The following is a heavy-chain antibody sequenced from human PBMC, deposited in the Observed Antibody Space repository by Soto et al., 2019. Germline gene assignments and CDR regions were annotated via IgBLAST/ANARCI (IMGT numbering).Heavy chain of an antibody. V-gene: IGHV4-31*03. Sequence: TLSLTCTVSGGSISSGGYCWSWIRQHPGKGLEWIGYLYYSESTYYNPSLKSRVTISVDTSKNQFSLKLSSVTAADTAVYYCARDPEGYFDYWGQGTLVTVSS. J-gene: IGHJ4*02. CDR2: LYYSEST. CDR1: GGSISSGGYC. CDR3: ARDPEGYFDY.